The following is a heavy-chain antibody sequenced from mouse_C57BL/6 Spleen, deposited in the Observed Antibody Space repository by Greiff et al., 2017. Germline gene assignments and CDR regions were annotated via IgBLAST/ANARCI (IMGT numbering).Heavy chain of an antibody. Sequence: EVMLVESGGGLVKPGGSLKLSCAASGFTFSDYGMHWVRQAPEKGLEWVAYISSGSSTIYYADTVKGRFTISRDNAKNTLFLQMTSLRSEDTAMYYCARSFITTAYYFDYWGQGTTLTVSS. CDR2: ISSGSSTI. CDR3: ARSFITTAYYFDY. V-gene: IGHV5-17*01. D-gene: IGHD1-1*01. CDR1: GFTFSDYG. J-gene: IGHJ2*01.